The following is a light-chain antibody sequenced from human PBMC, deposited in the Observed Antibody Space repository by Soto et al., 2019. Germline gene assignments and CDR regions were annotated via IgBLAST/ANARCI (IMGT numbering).Light chain of an antibody. V-gene: IGLV2-14*01. CDR1: SSDVGGYNY. CDR3: SSYTSSSIPYV. CDR2: DVS. J-gene: IGLJ1*01. Sequence: QSALTQPASVYGSPGQSITISCTGTSSDVGGYNYVYWYQQHPGKDPKLMIYDVSNRPSGVSNRFSGSKSGNTASLTIAGLQAEDEADYSCSSYTSSSIPYVFGTGTKVTVL.